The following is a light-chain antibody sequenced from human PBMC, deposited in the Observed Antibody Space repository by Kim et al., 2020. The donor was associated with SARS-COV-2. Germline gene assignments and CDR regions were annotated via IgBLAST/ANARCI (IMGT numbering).Light chain of an antibody. CDR2: LGS. CDR1: QSLLHSNGYNY. CDR3: MQALQTPYT. Sequence: PSSISCRSSQSLLHSNGYNYLDWYLQKPGQSPQLLIYLGSNRASGVPDRFSGSGSGTDFTLKISRVEAEDVGVYYCMQALQTPYTFGQGTKLEI. J-gene: IGKJ2*01. V-gene: IGKV2-28*01.